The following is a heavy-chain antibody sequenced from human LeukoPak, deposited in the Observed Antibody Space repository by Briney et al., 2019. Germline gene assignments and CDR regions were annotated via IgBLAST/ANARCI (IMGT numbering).Heavy chain of an antibody. CDR2: LYHGGAT. CDR1: NYSITDGYY. V-gene: IGHV4-38-2*02. J-gene: IGHJ5*02. CDR3: ARDSSGTLSGGGWFDP. D-gene: IGHD6-19*01. Sequence: SETLSINCTVSNYSITDGYYWGWIRQPPGKGLEWIGGLYHGGATYQNPSLKSRVTISVDTSKNQFSLNLTSVTAADTAVYYCARDSSGTLSGGGWFDPWGQGTLVTVSS.